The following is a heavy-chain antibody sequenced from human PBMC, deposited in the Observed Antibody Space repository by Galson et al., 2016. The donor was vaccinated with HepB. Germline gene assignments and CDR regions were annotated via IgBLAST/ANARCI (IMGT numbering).Heavy chain of an antibody. J-gene: IGHJ6*02. D-gene: IGHD4-17*01. CDR3: VREDYGDDPIYYYHYGMDV. CDR2: INSDGSST. V-gene: IGHV3-74*01. CDR1: GFPFSRYW. Sequence: SLRLSCAASGFPFSRYWMHWVRQAPGKGLVWVSRINSDGSSTTYADSVKGRFTISRDNAKNTLYLQMNSLRAEDTALYYCVREDYGDDPIYYYHYGMDVWGQGTTVSVSS.